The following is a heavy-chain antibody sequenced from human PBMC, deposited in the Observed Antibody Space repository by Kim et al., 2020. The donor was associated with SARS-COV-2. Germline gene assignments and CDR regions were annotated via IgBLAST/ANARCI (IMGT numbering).Heavy chain of an antibody. CDR2: ISSSSSTI. V-gene: IGHV3-48*02. Sequence: GGSLRLSCAASGFTFSSYSMNWVRQAPGKGLEWVSYISSSSSTIYYADSVKGRFTISRDNAKNSQYLQMNSLRDEDTAVYYCARDYYGALDYWGQGTLVTVSS. CDR3: ARDYYGALDY. CDR1: GFTFSSYS. D-gene: IGHD4-17*01. J-gene: IGHJ4*02.